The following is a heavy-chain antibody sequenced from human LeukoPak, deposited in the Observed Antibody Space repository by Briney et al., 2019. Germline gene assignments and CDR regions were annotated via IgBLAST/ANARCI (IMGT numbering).Heavy chain of an antibody. V-gene: IGHV3-33*01. CDR3: ARETYYYDSSGSSGYYFDY. CDR1: GFTFSSYG. CDR2: IWYDGSNK. J-gene: IGHJ4*02. Sequence: GSLRLSCAASGFTFSSYGMHWVRQAPGKGLEWVAVIWYDGSNKYYADSVKGRFTISRDNSKNTLYLQMNSLRADDTAVYYCARETYYYDSSGSSGYYFDYWGQGTLVTVSS. D-gene: IGHD3-22*01.